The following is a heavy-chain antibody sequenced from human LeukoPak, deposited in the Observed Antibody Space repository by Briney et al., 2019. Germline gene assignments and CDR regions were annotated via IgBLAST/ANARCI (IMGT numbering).Heavy chain of an antibody. J-gene: IGHJ4*02. Sequence: PSETLSLTCTVSGGSISSGSYYWSWLRQPAGKGLEWIGRIYTSGSTNYNPSLKSRVTISVDTSKNQFSLKLSSVTAADTAVYYCARGDYDSSGYANDYWGQGTLVTVSS. CDR3: ARGDYDSSGYANDY. V-gene: IGHV4-61*02. CDR2: IYTSGST. CDR1: GGSISSGSYY. D-gene: IGHD3-22*01.